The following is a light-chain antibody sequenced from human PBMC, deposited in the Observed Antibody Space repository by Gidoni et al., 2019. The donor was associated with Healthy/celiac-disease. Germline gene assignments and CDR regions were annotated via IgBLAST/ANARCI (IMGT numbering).Light chain of an antibody. J-gene: IGKJ2*01. CDR2: WAS. V-gene: IGKV4-1*01. CDR3: QQYYSTPRT. Sequence: DIVMTQSPDSLAVSLGERATINGKSSQSVLYSSNNKNYLAWYQQKPGQPPKLLIYWASTRDSGVPDRFSGSGSGTDFTLTISSLQAEDVAVYYCQQYYSTPRTFGQGTKLEIK. CDR1: QSVLYSSNNKNY.